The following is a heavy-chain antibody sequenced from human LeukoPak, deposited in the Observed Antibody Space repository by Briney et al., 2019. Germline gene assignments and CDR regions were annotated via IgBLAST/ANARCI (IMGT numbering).Heavy chain of an antibody. CDR1: GYTFTSYY. D-gene: IGHD1-26*01. J-gene: IGHJ2*01. CDR3: ARLGERDWYFDL. V-gene: IGHV1-46*01. Sequence: EASVKVTCKASGYTFTSYYMHWVRQAPGQGLEWMGIINPSGGSTSYAQKFQGRVTMTRDTSTSTVYMELSSLRSEDTAVYYCARLGERDWYFDLWGRGTLVTVSS. CDR2: INPSGGST.